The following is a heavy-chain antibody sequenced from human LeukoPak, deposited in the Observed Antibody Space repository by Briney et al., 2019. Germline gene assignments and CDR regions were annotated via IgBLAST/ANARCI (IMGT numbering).Heavy chain of an antibody. D-gene: IGHD6-13*01. J-gene: IGHJ6*02. CDR1: GGTFSSYA. CDR3: ARLAAYSSSWYTNYYYGMDV. Sequence: ASVKASCKASGGTFSSYAISWVRQAPGQGLEWMGGIIPIFGTANYAQKFQGRVTITADESTSTAYMELSSLRSEDTAVYYCARLAAYSSSWYTNYYYGMDVWGQGTTVTVSS. V-gene: IGHV1-69*13. CDR2: IIPIFGTA.